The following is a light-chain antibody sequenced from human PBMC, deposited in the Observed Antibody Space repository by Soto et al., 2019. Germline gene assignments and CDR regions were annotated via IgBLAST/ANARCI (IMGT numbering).Light chain of an antibody. V-gene: IGKV3D-15*01. CDR3: QQYGSPIT. CDR2: GAS. CDR1: QSVSSN. Sequence: EIVMTQSPATLSVSPGERATLSCRASQSVSSNLAWYQQKPGQAPRLLIYGASSRATGIPDRFSGSGSGTDFTLTISRLQPDDFAVYYCQQYGSPITFGQGTRLEIK. J-gene: IGKJ5*01.